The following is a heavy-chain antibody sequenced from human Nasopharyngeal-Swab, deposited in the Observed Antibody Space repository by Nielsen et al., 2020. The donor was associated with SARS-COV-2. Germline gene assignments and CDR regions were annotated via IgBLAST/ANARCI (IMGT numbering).Heavy chain of an antibody. V-gene: IGHV1-2*02. CDR1: GYTFTGYY. D-gene: IGHD3-22*01. CDR2: INPNSGGT. J-gene: IGHJ4*02. CDR3: ARENYYDSSGLDY. Sequence: ASVKVSCKASGYTFTGYYMHWVRQAPGQGLEWMGWINPNSGGTNYAQKFQGRATMTRDTSISTAYMELSRLRSDDTAVYYCARENYYDSSGLDYWGQGTLVTVSS.